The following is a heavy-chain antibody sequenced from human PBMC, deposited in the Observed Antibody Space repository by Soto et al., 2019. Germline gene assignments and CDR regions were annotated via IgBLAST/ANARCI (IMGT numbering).Heavy chain of an antibody. V-gene: IGHV4-59*08. D-gene: IGHD3-10*01. J-gene: IGHJ5*02. Sequence: QVQLQGSGPGLVKPSETLSLTCTVSGGSISSYYWSWIRQPPGKGLEWIGYIYYSGSTNYNPSLXXRXXISVDTSKNQFSLKLSSVTAADTAVYYCARLLWSRGDWFDPWGQGTLVTVSS. CDR3: ARLLWSRGDWFDP. CDR2: IYYSGST. CDR1: GGSISSYY.